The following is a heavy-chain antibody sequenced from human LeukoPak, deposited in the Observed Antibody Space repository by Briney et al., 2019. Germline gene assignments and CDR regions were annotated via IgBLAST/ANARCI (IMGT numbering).Heavy chain of an antibody. CDR2: IIPIDDST. CDR1: GGTFSNHA. Sequence: SVKVSCKASGGTFSNHAFSWVRQAPGQGLEWMGGIIPIDDSTNYVQKFQDRVMITADEATNIIYMELGSLKSEDTAEYYCARHSGLSSWYYGLDVWGQGTTVTVSS. J-gene: IGHJ6*02. V-gene: IGHV1-69*13. D-gene: IGHD6-13*01. CDR3: ARHSGLSSWYYGLDV.